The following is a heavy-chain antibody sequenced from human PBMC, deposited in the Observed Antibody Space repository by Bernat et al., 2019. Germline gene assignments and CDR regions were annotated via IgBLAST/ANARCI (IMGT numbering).Heavy chain of an antibody. Sequence: EVRLLESGGGSVQPGGSLRVSCAASGFTFNNYAMSWVRQAPGKGLEWVSVISSGGDIKYADSVKGRFTISRDNSKNTLYLQMSTLKAEDTAVYYCAKGRKSPPIDYWGQGTLVTVSS. CDR1: GFTFNNYA. J-gene: IGHJ4*02. CDR2: ISSGGDI. CDR3: AKGRKSPPIDY. V-gene: IGHV3-23*01.